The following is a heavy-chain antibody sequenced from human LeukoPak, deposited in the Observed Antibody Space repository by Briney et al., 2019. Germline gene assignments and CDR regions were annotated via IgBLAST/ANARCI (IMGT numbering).Heavy chain of an antibody. D-gene: IGHD2-2*01. Sequence: ASVKVSCKASGYTFTSYDINWVRQATGQGLEWMGWMNPNSGNTGYAQKFQGRVTMTRNTSISTAYMELSSLRSEDTAVYYCARGRRVISSTSRYVFCARQNYYYYYMDVWGKGTTVTISS. CDR2: MNPNSGNT. CDR3: ARGRRVISSTSRYVFCARQNYYYYYMDV. J-gene: IGHJ6*03. V-gene: IGHV1-8*01. CDR1: GYTFTSYD.